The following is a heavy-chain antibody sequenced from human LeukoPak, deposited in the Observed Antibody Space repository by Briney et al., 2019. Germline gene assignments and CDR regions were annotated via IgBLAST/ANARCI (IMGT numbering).Heavy chain of an antibody. V-gene: IGHV4-34*01. CDR3: ARGWRSNRYYFDY. D-gene: IGHD1-1*01. J-gene: IGHJ4*02. Sequence: SETLSLTCAVYGGSFRGYYWSWIRQPPGKGLEWIGEINHRGSTNYNPSLKSRVTISVDTSKNQFSLKLSSVTAADTAVYYCARGWRSNRYYFDYWGQGTLVTVSS. CDR1: GGSFRGYY. CDR2: INHRGST.